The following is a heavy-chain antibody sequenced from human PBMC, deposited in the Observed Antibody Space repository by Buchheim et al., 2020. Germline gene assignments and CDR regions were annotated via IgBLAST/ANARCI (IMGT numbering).Heavy chain of an antibody. J-gene: IGHJ5*02. CDR2: FYYSGST. CDR3: ARAVVVTNWFDP. CDR1: GDSISSYY. V-gene: IGHV4-59*08. Sequence: QVQLQESGPGLVKPSETLSLTCTVSGDSISSYYWSWIRQPPGKGLEWIGYFYYSGSTNYNPPLKSRVTISVDTSKNQFSLKLSSVTAADTAVYYCARAVVVTNWFDPWGQGTL. D-gene: IGHD4-23*01.